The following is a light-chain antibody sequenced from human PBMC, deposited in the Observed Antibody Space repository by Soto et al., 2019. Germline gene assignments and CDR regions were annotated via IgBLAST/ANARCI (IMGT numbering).Light chain of an antibody. CDR3: AAWDDSLIGVV. CDR1: SSNIGSNT. V-gene: IGLV1-44*01. Sequence: QSVLTQPPSASGTPGQRVTISCSGSSSNIGSNTVNWYQQLPGTAPKLLLYSNNQRPSGVPDRFSGSKSGPSASLAISGLQSEDEADYYCAAWDDSLIGVVFGGGTKLTVL. CDR2: SNN. J-gene: IGLJ2*01.